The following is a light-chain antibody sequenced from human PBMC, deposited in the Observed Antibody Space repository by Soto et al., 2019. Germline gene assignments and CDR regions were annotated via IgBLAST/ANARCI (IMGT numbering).Light chain of an antibody. V-gene: IGLV2-23*01. Sequence: QSVLTQPASVSGSPGQSITISCTGTSIDVGSYNLVSWYQQHPGKAPKLMIYEGSKRPSGVSNRFSGSKSGNTASLTISGLQAEDEADYYCCSYAGSSTYVFGTGTKAPS. J-gene: IGLJ1*01. CDR1: SIDVGSYNL. CDR2: EGS. CDR3: CSYAGSSTYV.